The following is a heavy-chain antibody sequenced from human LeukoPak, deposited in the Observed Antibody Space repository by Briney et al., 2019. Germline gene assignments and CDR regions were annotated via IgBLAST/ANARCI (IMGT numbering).Heavy chain of an antibody. CDR3: ARVPPYGDYRWYFDY. Sequence: SETLSLTCAVYGGSFSGYYWSWIRQPPGKGLEWIGEINHSGSTNYNPSLKSRVTISVDTPKNQFSLKLSSVTAADTAVYYCARVPPYGDYRWYFDYWGQGTLVTVSS. CDR2: INHSGST. J-gene: IGHJ4*02. D-gene: IGHD4-17*01. V-gene: IGHV4-34*01. CDR1: GGSFSGYY.